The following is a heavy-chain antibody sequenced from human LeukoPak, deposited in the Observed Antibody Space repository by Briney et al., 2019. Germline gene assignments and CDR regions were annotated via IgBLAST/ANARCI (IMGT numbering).Heavy chain of an antibody. D-gene: IGHD3-22*01. CDR3: ARGVGSGYTDY. CDR1: GGSISGYY. Sequence: SETLSLTCTVSGGSISGYYWSWIRQPPGKGLEWIGYIYYSGSTNYNPSLKSRVTISVDTSKNQFSLKLNSVTAADTAVYYCARGVGSGYTDYWGQGALVTVSS. CDR2: IYYSGST. J-gene: IGHJ4*02. V-gene: IGHV4-59*01.